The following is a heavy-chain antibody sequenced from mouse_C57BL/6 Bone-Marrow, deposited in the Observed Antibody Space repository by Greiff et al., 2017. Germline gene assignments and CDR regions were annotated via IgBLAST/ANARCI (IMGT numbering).Heavy chain of an antibody. J-gene: IGHJ2*01. CDR1: GYTFTSYW. CDR2: IDPSDSYT. D-gene: IGHD2-3*01. V-gene: IGHV1-69*01. Sequence: VQLQQPGAELVMPGASVKLSCKASGYTFTSYWMHWVKQRPGQGLEWIGEIDPSDSYTNYNQKFKGKSTLTVDKSSSTAYMQLSSLTSEDSAVDYCARDGYYSYYFDYWGQGTTLTVSS. CDR3: ARDGYYSYYFDY.